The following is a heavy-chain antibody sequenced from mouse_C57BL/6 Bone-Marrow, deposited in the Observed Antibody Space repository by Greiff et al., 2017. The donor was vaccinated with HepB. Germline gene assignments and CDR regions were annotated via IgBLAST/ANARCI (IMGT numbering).Heavy chain of an antibody. Sequence: VKLMESGAELVKPGASVKLSCKASGYTFTEYTIHWVKQRSGQGLEWIGWFYPGSGSIKYNEKFKDKATLTADKSSSTVYMELSRLTSEDSAVYFCARHEDGGYPHYYAMDYWGQGTSVTVSS. V-gene: IGHV1-62-2*01. J-gene: IGHJ4*01. CDR1: GYTFTEYT. D-gene: IGHD2-2*01. CDR3: ARHEDGGYPHYYAMDY. CDR2: FYPGSGSI.